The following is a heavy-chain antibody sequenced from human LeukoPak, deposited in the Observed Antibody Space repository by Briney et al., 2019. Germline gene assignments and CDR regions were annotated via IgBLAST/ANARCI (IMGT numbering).Heavy chain of an antibody. CDR2: INPGNGDT. D-gene: IGHD2-15*01. V-gene: IGHV1-3*01. CDR1: GYTFTNYA. J-gene: IGHJ6*02. CDR3: ARERWHCRVNCYSVYYYALDV. Sequence: GASVKVSCKGSGYTFTNYAVHWVRQAPGQRLEWLGWINPGNGDTKYSQNFQGRVTVTSDTFAATAYVELNSLTSEDTAVYYCARERWHCRVNCYSVYYYALDVWGQGTTVIVSS.